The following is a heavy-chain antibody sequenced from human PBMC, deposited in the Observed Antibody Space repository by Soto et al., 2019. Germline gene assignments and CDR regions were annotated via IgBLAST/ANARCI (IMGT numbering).Heavy chain of an antibody. CDR2: IYYSGSN. Sequence: SETLSLTCTVSGDSITSGNHYWSWIRQHPGKGLEWIGYIYYSGSNLYDPSLESRVTITVDTFRNQFSLKLSSVTAADTAVYYCARLYTYGYYYFDYWGLGTLVTLSS. CDR1: GDSITSGNHY. CDR3: ARLYTYGYYYFDY. D-gene: IGHD5-18*01. J-gene: IGHJ4*02. V-gene: IGHV4-31*03.